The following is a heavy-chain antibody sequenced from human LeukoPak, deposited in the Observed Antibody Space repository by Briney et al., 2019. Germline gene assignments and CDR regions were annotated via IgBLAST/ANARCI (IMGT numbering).Heavy chain of an antibody. CDR1: GFTFSSYS. CDR2: ISSSSSYI. CDR3: ARGWSADYFDY. Sequence: GGSLRLSCAASGFTFSSYSMNWVRQAPGKGLEWVSSISSSSSYIYYADSVKGRFTISRDNAKNSLYLQMTSLRAEDTAVYYCARGWSADYFDYWGEGILVSVSS. V-gene: IGHV3-21*06. D-gene: IGHD2-15*01. J-gene: IGHJ4*02.